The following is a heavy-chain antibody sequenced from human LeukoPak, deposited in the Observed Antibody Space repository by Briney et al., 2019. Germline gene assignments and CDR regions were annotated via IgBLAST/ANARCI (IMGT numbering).Heavy chain of an antibody. V-gene: IGHV1-8*01. CDR3: ARVSWYYDSSGYYPTGPRHFDY. CDR1: GYTFTSYD. Sequence: GASVKVSCKASGYTFTSYDINWVRQATGQGLEWMGWMNPNSGNTGYAQKFQGRVTMTRNTSISTAYMELSSLRSEDTAVYYCARVSWYYDSSGYYPTGPRHFDYWGQGTLVTVSS. J-gene: IGHJ4*02. D-gene: IGHD3-22*01. CDR2: MNPNSGNT.